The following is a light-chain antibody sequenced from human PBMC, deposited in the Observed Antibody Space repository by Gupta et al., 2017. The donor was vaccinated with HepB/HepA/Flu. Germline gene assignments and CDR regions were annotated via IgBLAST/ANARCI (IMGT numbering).Light chain of an antibody. Sequence: QSALTPPASVSGSPGQSITIFCTGTSSDVGGYNYVSWYQQHPGKVPKVMIYDVSNRPSGISNRFSGSKSGNTASLTISGLQAEDEADYYCSSFTISSTVVFGGGTKLTVL. CDR3: SSFTISSTVV. V-gene: IGLV2-14*01. CDR2: DVS. CDR1: SSDVGGYNY. J-gene: IGLJ2*01.